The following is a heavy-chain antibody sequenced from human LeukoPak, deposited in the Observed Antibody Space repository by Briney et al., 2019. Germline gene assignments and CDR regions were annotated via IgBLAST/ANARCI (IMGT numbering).Heavy chain of an antibody. J-gene: IGHJ4*02. CDR3: ARGETSVTSNLLY. D-gene: IGHD4-17*01. V-gene: IGHV3-48*02. Sequence: GGSLRLSCAASGFTFSAYSMNWVRQAPGKGLEWVSYISSSSTIYYAHSVKGRFTISIDNAKNQLYLQMNSLRDEDTAVYYCARGETSVTSNLLYWGQGNLVTVSS. CDR1: GFTFSAYS. CDR2: ISSSSTI.